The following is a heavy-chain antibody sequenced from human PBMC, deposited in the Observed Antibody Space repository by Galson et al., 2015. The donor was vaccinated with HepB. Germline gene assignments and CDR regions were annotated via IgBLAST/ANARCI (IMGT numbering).Heavy chain of an antibody. Sequence: SLRLSCAASGFTFDDSTMQWVRQAPGRGLEWVALISWDTTSTYYADSVKGRFTISRDNRKNSLFLQMNSLTTEDTALYYCTRGSQPSGWYASDSWGQGTLVTVSS. CDR3: TRGSQPSGWYASDS. V-gene: IGHV3-43*01. CDR1: GFTFDDST. D-gene: IGHD6-19*01. J-gene: IGHJ4*02. CDR2: ISWDTTST.